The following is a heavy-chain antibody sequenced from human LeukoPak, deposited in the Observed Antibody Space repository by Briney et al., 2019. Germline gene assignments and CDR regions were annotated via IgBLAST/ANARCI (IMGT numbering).Heavy chain of an antibody. Sequence: ESLKISCKGSGYSFNSYWIGWVRQMPGKGLEWMGIIYPRDYDPRYPPPLQGRVTITTDESISTAYLQWSSLKASDTAMYCCARIGVGAFENFDYWGQGTLVTVSS. CDR3: ARIGVGAFENFDY. CDR2: IYPRDYDP. D-gene: IGHD1-26*01. J-gene: IGHJ4*02. CDR1: GYSFNSYW. V-gene: IGHV5-51*01.